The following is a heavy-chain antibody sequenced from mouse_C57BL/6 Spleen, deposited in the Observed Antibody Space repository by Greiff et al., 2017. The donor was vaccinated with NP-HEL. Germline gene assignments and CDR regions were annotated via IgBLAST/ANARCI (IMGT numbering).Heavy chain of an antibody. Sequence: EVQRVESGGGLVKPGGSLKLSCAASGFTFSSYAMSWVRQTPEKRLEWVATISDGGSYTYYPDNVKGRFTISRDIAKNNLYLQMSHLKSEETAMYYCARGDYDYDYAMDYWGQGTSVTVSS. J-gene: IGHJ4*01. V-gene: IGHV5-4*01. D-gene: IGHD2-4*01. CDR1: GFTFSSYA. CDR2: ISDGGSYT. CDR3: ARGDYDYDYAMDY.